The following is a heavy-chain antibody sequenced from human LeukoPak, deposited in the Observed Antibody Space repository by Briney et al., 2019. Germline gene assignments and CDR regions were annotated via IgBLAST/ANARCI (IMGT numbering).Heavy chain of an antibody. D-gene: IGHD5-12*01. CDR1: GYTFTGYY. J-gene: IGHJ3*02. Sequence: ASVKVSCKASGYTFTGYYMHGVRQAPGQGLEWMGWINPNSGDTNYAQKFQGRVTMTRDTSISTAYMELSRLRSDDTAVYYCARPKWLRSSSYAFDIWGQGTMVTVSS. V-gene: IGHV1-2*02. CDR2: INPNSGDT. CDR3: ARPKWLRSSSYAFDI.